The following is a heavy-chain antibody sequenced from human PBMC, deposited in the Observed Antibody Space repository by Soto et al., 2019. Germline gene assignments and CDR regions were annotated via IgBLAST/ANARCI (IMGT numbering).Heavy chain of an antibody. CDR3: ASDIVVVPAAMEGIDY. V-gene: IGHV3-21*01. D-gene: IGHD2-2*01. CDR1: GFTFSSYS. Sequence: EVQLVESGGGLVKPGGSLRLSCAASGFTFSSYSMNWVRQAPGKGLEWVSSISSSSSYIYYADSVKGRFTISRDNAKNSLYMQMNSLRAEDTAVYYCASDIVVVPAAMEGIDYWGQGTLVTVSS. CDR2: ISSSSSYI. J-gene: IGHJ4*02.